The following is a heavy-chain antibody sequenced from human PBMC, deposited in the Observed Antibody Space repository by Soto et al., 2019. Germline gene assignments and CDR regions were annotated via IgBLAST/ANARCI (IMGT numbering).Heavy chain of an antibody. Sequence: ASVKVSCKASGYTFTGYYMHWVRQAPGQGLEWMGIINPSGGSTSYAQKFQGRVTMTRDASTSTVYMELSSLRSEDTAVYYCASSRPGGGGSSDEGPFDIWGQGTMVIVSS. V-gene: IGHV1-46*01. J-gene: IGHJ3*02. CDR3: ASSRPGGGGSSDEGPFDI. CDR2: INPSGGST. CDR1: GYTFTGYY. D-gene: IGHD2-2*01.